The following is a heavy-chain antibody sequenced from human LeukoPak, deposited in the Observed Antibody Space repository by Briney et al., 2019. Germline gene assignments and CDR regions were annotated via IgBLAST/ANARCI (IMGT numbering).Heavy chain of an antibody. CDR3: ARRGYSGYDSFDY. J-gene: IGHJ4*02. CDR2: LSAYNGNT. V-gene: IGHV1-18*01. D-gene: IGHD5-12*01. CDR1: GYTFISYG. Sequence: GASVKVSCKTSGYTFISYGISWVRQAPGQGLEWMGWLSAYNGNTYYAQKFQGRVTTKKDTFTTTAYMELRSLRSDDTAVYYCARRGYSGYDSFDYWGQGTLVTVSS.